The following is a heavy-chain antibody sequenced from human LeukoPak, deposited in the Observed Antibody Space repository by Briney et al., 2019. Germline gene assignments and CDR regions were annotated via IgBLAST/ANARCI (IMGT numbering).Heavy chain of an antibody. J-gene: IGHJ4*02. V-gene: IGHV4-34*01. CDR3: AGMRNRIAAAWRESDY. D-gene: IGHD6-13*01. Sequence: SETLSLTCAVYGGSFSGYYWSWIRQPPGKGLEWIGEINHSGSTNYNPSLKSRVTISVDTSKNQFSLKLSSVTAADTAVYYCAGMRNRIAAAWRESDYWGQGTLVTVSS. CDR2: INHSGST. CDR1: GGSFSGYY.